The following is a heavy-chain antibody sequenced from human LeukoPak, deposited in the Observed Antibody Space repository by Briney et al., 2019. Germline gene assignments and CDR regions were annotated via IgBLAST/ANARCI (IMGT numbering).Heavy chain of an antibody. D-gene: IGHD6-19*01. CDR2: IHSSGTT. CDR3: ARDPQVAGYFDF. V-gene: IGHV4-4*07. Sequence: PSETLSLTCTVSGDSINNYYWNYIRQPAGKGLEWIGRIHSSGTTTYSPSLQSRVTISMDTSKNQSSLELSSVTAADTAVYYCARDPQVAGYFDFWGQGTLVTVSS. J-gene: IGHJ4*02. CDR1: GDSINNYY.